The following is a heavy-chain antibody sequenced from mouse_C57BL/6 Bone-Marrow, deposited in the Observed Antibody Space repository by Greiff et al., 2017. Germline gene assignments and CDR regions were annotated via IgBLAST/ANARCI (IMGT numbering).Heavy chain of an antibody. CDR3: AREETYGSSYYAMDY. J-gene: IGHJ4*01. Sequence: EVQVVESGPGLVKPSQSLSLTCSVTGYSITSGYYWNWIRQFPGNKLEWMGYISYDGSNNYNPSLKNRISITRDTSKNQFFLKLNSVTTEDTATYYCAREETYGSSYYAMDYWGQGTSVTVSS. CDR1: GYSITSGYY. CDR2: ISYDGSN. V-gene: IGHV3-6*01. D-gene: IGHD1-1*01.